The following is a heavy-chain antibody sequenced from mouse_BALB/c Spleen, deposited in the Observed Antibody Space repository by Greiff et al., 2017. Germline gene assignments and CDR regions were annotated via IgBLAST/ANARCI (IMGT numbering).Heavy chain of an antibody. V-gene: IGHV14-3*02. D-gene: IGHD1-1*01. CDR1: GFNIKDTY. CDR3: AREDYYGSRYYYAMDY. CDR2: IDPANGNT. J-gene: IGHJ4*01. Sequence: VQLQQSGAELVKPGASVKLSCTASGFNIKDTYMHWVKQRPEQGLEWIGRIDPANGNTKYDPKFQGKATITADTSSNTAYLQRSSLTSEDTAVYYCAREDYYGSRYYYAMDYWGQGTSVTVSS.